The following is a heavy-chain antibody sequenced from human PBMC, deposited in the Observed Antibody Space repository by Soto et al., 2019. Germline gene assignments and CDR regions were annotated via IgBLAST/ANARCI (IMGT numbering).Heavy chain of an antibody. V-gene: IGHV4-59*01. D-gene: IGHD6-19*01. Sequence: PSETLSLTCTVSGTSISSYYWSWIRQPPGKGLEWIANIHYSGTTNYNPSLASRVTLSVDTSKNQFSLRLSSVTAADTAVYFCARSVAVPGAHIDYWGQGTQVTVSS. CDR3: ARSVAVPGAHIDY. CDR1: GTSISSYY. CDR2: IHYSGTT. J-gene: IGHJ4*02.